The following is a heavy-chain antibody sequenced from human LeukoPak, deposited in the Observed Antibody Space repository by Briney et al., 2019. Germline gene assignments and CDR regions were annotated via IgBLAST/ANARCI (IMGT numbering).Heavy chain of an antibody. V-gene: IGHV4-59*11. CDR2: IYYSGST. D-gene: IGHD6-6*01. CDR1: GGSISSHY. J-gene: IGHJ4*02. Sequence: SETLSLTCTVSGGSISSHYWSWIRQPPGKGLEWIGYIYYSGSTNYNPPLKSRVTISVDTSKIQFSLKLSSVTAADTAVYYCARDSYSSSGLFYWGQGTLVTVSS. CDR3: ARDSYSSSGLFY.